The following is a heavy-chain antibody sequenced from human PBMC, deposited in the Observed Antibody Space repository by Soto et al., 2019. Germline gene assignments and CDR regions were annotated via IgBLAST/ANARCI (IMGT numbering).Heavy chain of an antibody. D-gene: IGHD3-10*01. V-gene: IGHV1-2*04. J-gene: IGHJ6*02. Sequence: ASVKVSCKASGYTFIGYYIHWVRQAPGQGLEWMGWINPNSGGTNYAQRFQGWVTMTRDRSISTAYMELRRLKSDDTAVYYCARVGGGLASLGYYGMDVWGQGTTVTVS. CDR2: INPNSGGT. CDR3: ARVGGGLASLGYYGMDV. CDR1: GYTFIGYY.